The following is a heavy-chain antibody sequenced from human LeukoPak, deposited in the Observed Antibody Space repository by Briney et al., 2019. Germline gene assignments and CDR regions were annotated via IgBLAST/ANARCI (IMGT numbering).Heavy chain of an antibody. V-gene: IGHV3-48*01. CDR1: GFTFSYYS. CDR3: ARQTTVLV. CDR2: ISSSSDTI. D-gene: IGHD4/OR15-4a*01. J-gene: IGHJ4*02. Sequence: PGGSLRLSCAASGFTFSYYSMNWVRQAPGKGLEWISYISSSSDTIYYADSVKGRFTISRDNAKNSLYLQMNSLRAEDTAVYYCARQTTVLVWGQGTLVTVSS.